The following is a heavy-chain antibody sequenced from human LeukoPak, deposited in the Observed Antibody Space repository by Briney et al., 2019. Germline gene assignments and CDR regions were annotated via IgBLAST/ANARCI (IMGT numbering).Heavy chain of an antibody. J-gene: IGHJ4*02. D-gene: IGHD6-19*01. CDR3: AKNGYSSGWYPEN. CDR1: GFTFSNYG. V-gene: IGHV3-23*01. Sequence: GGSLRLSCAASGFTFSNYGMSWVRQAPGKGLEWVSAVTGTGGSTYYADSVKGRFTISRDNSKNTLYLQMNSLRGEDTAIYYCAKNGYSSGWYPENWGQGTRVTVSS. CDR2: VTGTGGST.